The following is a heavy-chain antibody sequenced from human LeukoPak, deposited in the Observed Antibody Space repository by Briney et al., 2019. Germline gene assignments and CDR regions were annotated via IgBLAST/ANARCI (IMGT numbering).Heavy chain of an antibody. CDR3: ARAPAYRSSYYFDY. D-gene: IGHD1-1*01. CDR1: GFTFSSYG. Sequence: GRSLRLSCAASGFTFSSYGMHWVRQAPGKGLEWVAVISYDGSNKYYADSVKGRFTISRDNSKNTLYLQMNSLRAEDTAVYYCARAPAYRSSYYFDYWGQGTLVTVSS. J-gene: IGHJ4*02. V-gene: IGHV3-30*03. CDR2: ISYDGSNK.